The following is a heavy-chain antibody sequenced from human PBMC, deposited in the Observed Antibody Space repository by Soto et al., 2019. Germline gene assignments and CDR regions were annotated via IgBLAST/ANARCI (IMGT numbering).Heavy chain of an antibody. Sequence: ASVKVSCKASGYTFTGYYMHWVRQAPGQGLEWMGWINPNSGGTNCAQKFQGWVTMTRDTSISTAYMELSRLRSDDTAVYYCAREYYDFWSGYYGRGYYFDYWGQGTLVTVSS. D-gene: IGHD3-3*01. V-gene: IGHV1-2*04. CDR1: GYTFTGYY. CDR3: AREYYDFWSGYYGRGYYFDY. J-gene: IGHJ4*02. CDR2: INPNSGGT.